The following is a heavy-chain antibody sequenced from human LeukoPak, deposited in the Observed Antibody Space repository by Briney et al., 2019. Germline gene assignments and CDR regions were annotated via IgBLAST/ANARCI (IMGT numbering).Heavy chain of an antibody. CDR1: GFTFSSYP. Sequence: GGSLRLSCAASGFTFSSYPMHWVRQAPGKGLEWVAVISYDGTNKWYADSVKGRFTISRDNSKNTLYLQMNSLRAEDTAVYCCAKVKNDEGLDYYYMDVWGKGTTVTVSS. J-gene: IGHJ6*03. V-gene: IGHV3-30-3*01. CDR2: ISYDGTNK. CDR3: AKVKNDEGLDYYYMDV. D-gene: IGHD1-1*01.